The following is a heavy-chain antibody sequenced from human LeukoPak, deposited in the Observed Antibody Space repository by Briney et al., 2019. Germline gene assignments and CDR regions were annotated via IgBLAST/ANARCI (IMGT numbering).Heavy chain of an antibody. J-gene: IGHJ4*02. CDR1: GVNVINSY. CDR2: INWNGGST. V-gene: IGHV3-20*04. D-gene: IGHD3-3*01. Sequence: GGSLRLSCVVSGVNVINSYMAWVRQAPGKGLEWVSGINWNGGSTGYADSVKGRFTISRDNAKNSLYLQMNSLRAEDTALYYCARGGITIFGVVITPDYWGQGTLVTVSS. CDR3: ARGGITIFGVVITPDY.